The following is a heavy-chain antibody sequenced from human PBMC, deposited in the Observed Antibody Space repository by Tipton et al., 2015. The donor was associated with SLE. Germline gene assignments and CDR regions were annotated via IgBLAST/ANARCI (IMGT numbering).Heavy chain of an antibody. CDR3: ARDSAAVGPNWFDP. V-gene: IGHV3-30*04. CDR2: ISYDGSNK. D-gene: IGHD6-13*01. J-gene: IGHJ5*02. CDR1: GFTFISHA. Sequence: SLRLSCAASGFTFISHAMHWVRQAPGKGLGWVAVISYDGSNKYYADSVKGRFTISRDNSKSTLYLQMNSLRTEDTAFYYCARDSAAVGPNWFDPWGQGTLVTVSS.